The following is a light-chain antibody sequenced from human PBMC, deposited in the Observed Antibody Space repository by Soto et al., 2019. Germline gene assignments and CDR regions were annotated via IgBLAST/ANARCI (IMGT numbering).Light chain of an antibody. Sequence: DFQMTQAPSALSASVGDTVTITCRASQSISTWLAWYQQKPGKAPKLLIYDASSLESGVTSSFIGSRSGTEFTLTISSLQPDDFATYYCQQYDSYPWTFGQGTKVEIK. CDR2: DAS. CDR1: QSISTW. J-gene: IGKJ1*01. CDR3: QQYDSYPWT. V-gene: IGKV1-5*01.